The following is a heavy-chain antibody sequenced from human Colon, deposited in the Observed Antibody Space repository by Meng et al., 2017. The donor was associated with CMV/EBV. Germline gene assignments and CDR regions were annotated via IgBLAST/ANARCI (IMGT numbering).Heavy chain of an antibody. J-gene: IGHJ6*02. V-gene: IGHV3-66*02. D-gene: IGHD2-8*01. CDR1: GFTVSSNY. CDR3: ARDGNDCIDGVCYYYYYGMDV. CDR2: IYSGGST. Sequence: GSLRLSCAASGFTVSSNYMTWVRQAPGKGLEWVSVIYSGGSTQYADSVKGRFTISRDNSKNTLYLQMHGLRAEDTAVYYCARDGNDCIDGVCYYYYYGMDVWGQGTTVTVSS.